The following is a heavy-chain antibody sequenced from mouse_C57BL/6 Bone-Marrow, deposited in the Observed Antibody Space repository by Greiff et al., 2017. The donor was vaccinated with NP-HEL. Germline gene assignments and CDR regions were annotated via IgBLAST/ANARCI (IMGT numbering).Heavy chain of an antibody. Sequence: VQLQQSGTVLARPGASVKMSCKTSGYTFTSYWMHWVKQRPGQGLEWIGAIYPGNSDTSYNQKFKGKAKLTAVTSASTAYMELSSLTNEDSAVYYCTGGRLRLRYAMDYWGQRTSGTVSS. CDR2: IYPGNSDT. CDR1: GYTFTSYW. CDR3: TGGRLRLRYAMDY. V-gene: IGHV1-5*01. J-gene: IGHJ4*01. D-gene: IGHD2-4*01.